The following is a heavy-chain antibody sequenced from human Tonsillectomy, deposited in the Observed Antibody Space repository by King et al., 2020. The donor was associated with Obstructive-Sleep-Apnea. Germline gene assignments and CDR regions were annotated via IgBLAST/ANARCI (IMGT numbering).Heavy chain of an antibody. J-gene: IGHJ4*02. CDR2: IIPIFGTA. CDR1: GGTFSSYA. V-gene: IGHV1-69*01. CDR3: ARALAYCGGDCYSYFDY. Sequence: VQLVESGAEVKKPGSSVKVSCKASGGTFSSYAISWVRQAPGQGLEWMGGIIPIFGTANYAQKFQGRVTITADESTSTAYMELSSLRFEDTAVYYCARALAYCGGDCYSYFDYWGQGTLVTVSS. D-gene: IGHD2-21*02.